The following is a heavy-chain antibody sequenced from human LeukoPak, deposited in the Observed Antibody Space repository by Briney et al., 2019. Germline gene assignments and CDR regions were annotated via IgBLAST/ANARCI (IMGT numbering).Heavy chain of an antibody. J-gene: IGHJ6*03. CDR1: RGTFSSYA. Sequence: ASVKVSCKASRGTFSSYAISWVRQAPGQGLEWMGRIIPIFGTANYAQKFQGRVTITTDESTSTAYMELSSLRSEDTAVYYCAKDGFLEWLARPQWVYYMDVWGKGTTVTVSS. D-gene: IGHD3-3*01. V-gene: IGHV1-69*05. CDR2: IIPIFGTA. CDR3: AKDGFLEWLARPQWVYYMDV.